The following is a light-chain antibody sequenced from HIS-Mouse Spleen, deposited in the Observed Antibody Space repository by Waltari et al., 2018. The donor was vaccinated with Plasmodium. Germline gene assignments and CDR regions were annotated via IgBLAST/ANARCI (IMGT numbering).Light chain of an antibody. Sequence: SYELTQPSSVSVSPGQTARITCSGDALAQKYARWFQQKPGQAPVLVIYKDSERPSGIPERFSGSSSGTTVTLTISGAQVEDEADYYCYSAADNNLVFGGGTKLTVL. CDR3: YSAADNNLV. CDR1: ALAQKY. V-gene: IGLV3-27*01. J-gene: IGLJ3*02. CDR2: KDS.